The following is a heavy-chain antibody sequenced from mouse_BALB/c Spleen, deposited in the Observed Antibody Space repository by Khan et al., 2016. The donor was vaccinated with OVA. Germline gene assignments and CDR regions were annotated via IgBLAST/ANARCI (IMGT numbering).Heavy chain of an antibody. CDR1: GYTSTNYG. V-gene: IGHV9-1*03. CDR3: GRPHDICYVRVY. Sequence: QIQLVQSGPELKKPGETVKISCKASGYTSTNYGMNWVKQAPGKGLKWMGLINTYTGEPTYADDFKGRSAFSSETSANTAYLQINNLKNEDAAYVCCGRPHDICYVRVYWGQGTSVTVSA. D-gene: IGHD2-12*01. CDR2: INTYTGEP. J-gene: IGHJ4*01.